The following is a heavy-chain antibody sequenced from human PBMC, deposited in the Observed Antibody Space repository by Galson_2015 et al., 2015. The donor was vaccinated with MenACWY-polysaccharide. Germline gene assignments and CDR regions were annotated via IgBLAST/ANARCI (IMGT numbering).Heavy chain of an antibody. CDR1: GFTFTDYA. V-gene: IGHV3-30*18. CDR3: TKDTPLRSLTKFYYGMDV. Sequence: SLRLSCAVSGFTFTDYAMHWVRQAPGKGLDWVAVISYDGSKQYYADSVKGRVTVSRDDSENTVYLQMNSPRPDDTAVYFCTKDTPLRSLTKFYYGMDVWGQGTTVIVSS. CDR2: ISYDGSKQ. J-gene: IGHJ6*02.